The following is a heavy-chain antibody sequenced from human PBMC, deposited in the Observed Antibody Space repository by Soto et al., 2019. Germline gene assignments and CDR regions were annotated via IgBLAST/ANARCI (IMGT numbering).Heavy chain of an antibody. CDR1: TFTFSNYA. J-gene: IGHJ6*02. CDR2: ISSTGGST. V-gene: IGHV3-23*01. CDR3: ARAHDYDFWSGFLFYGMDV. D-gene: IGHD3-3*01. Sequence: GGSLRLSCAASTFTFSNYAMSWVRQAPGKGLEWVSGISSTGGSTYYADSVKGRFTISRDNSKNTLDLQMSSLRAEDTAIYYYARAHDYDFWSGFLFYGMDVWGQGTTVTVSS.